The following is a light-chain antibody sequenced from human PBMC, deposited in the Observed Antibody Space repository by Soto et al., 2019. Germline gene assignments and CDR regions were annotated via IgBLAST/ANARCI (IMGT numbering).Light chain of an antibody. CDR2: IAA. CDR3: QEYNSYSGT. J-gene: IGKJ1*01. CDR1: QSISTY. V-gene: IGKV1-39*01. Sequence: IQMTQSPSSLSASVGDRVTIPCRASQSISTYLNWYQLKPGKAPIRLIIIAARWQSGVTSGFGSSGSGTEVFLSIISRQHDEFAVYYCQEYNSYSGTFGPGTKVDIK.